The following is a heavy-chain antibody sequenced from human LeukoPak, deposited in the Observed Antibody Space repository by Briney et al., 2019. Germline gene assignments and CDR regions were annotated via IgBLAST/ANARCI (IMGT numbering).Heavy chain of an antibody. CDR3: AKRITMVRGVISNPFFDY. Sequence: GGSLRLSCAASGFTFSSYARCWVRQAPGKGLELVSAISGSGGSTYYADSVKGRFTISRHNSKNTLYLQMNSLRAEDTAVYYCAKRITMVRGVISNPFFDYWGQGTLVTVPS. V-gene: IGHV3-23*01. D-gene: IGHD3-10*01. CDR1: GFTFSSYA. J-gene: IGHJ4*02. CDR2: ISGSGGST.